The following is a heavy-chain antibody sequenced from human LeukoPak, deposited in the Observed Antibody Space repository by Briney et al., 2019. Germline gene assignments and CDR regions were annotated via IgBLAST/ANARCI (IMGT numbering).Heavy chain of an antibody. V-gene: IGHV3-21*01. CDR1: GFTFSSYW. Sequence: PGGSLRLSCAASGFTFSSYWMNWVRQAPGKGLEWVSSISSSSSYIYYADSVKGRFTISRDNARNSLYLQMNSLRAEDTAVYYCAREWSSWFKYYYYMDVWGKGTTVTVSS. D-gene: IGHD6-13*01. CDR3: AREWSSWFKYYYYMDV. CDR2: ISSSSSYI. J-gene: IGHJ6*03.